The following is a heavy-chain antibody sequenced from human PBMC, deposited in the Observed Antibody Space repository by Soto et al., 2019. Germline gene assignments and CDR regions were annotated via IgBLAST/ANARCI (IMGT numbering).Heavy chain of an antibody. D-gene: IGHD3-22*01. CDR1: GGSFSGYY. Sequence: QVQLQQWGAGLLKPSETLSLTCAVYGGSFSGYYWSWIRQPPGKGLEWIGEINHSGSTNYNPSLNRRVTISVDTSKNQFSLKLSSVTAADTAVYYCATLYYYDSSAPGDYWGQGTLVTVSS. V-gene: IGHV4-34*01. CDR2: INHSGST. CDR3: ATLYYYDSSAPGDY. J-gene: IGHJ4*02.